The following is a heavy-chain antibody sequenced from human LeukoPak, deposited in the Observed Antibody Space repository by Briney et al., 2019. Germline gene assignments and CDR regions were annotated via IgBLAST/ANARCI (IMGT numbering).Heavy chain of an antibody. V-gene: IGHV3-20*04. CDR2: INWNGGST. Sequence: PGGSLRLSCAASGFTFDDYGMGWVRQAPGKGLEWVSGINWNGGSTGYADSVKGRFTISRDNAKNSLYLQMNSLRAEDTALYYCATKNRGYSYGRLYYYMDVWGKGTTVTVSS. CDR1: GFTFDDYG. CDR3: ATKNRGYSYGRLYYYMDV. J-gene: IGHJ6*03. D-gene: IGHD5-18*01.